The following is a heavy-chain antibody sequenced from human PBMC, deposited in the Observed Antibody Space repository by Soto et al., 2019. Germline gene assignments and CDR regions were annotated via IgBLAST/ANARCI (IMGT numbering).Heavy chain of an antibody. V-gene: IGHV3-23*01. CDR3: AKDSATYYYDSSGYYYDY. CDR2: ISGSGGST. Sequence: GGSLRLSCAASGFTFSSYAMSWVRQAPGKGLEWVSAISGSGGSTYYADSVKGRFTISRDNSKNTLYLQMNSLRAEDTAVYYCAKDSATYYYDSSGYYYDYWGQGTLVTVSS. CDR1: GFTFSSYA. D-gene: IGHD3-22*01. J-gene: IGHJ4*02.